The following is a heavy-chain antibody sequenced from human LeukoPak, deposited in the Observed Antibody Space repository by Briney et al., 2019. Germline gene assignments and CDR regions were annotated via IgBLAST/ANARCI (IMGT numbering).Heavy chain of an antibody. J-gene: IGHJ3*02. V-gene: IGHV3-30-3*01. Sequence: GGFLRLSCEASRIAFSNSIMHWVRQAPGKGLEWVPAMSYDGFSKYYADSTKGRFTISRDEFKATVFLQMKSLRPEDTAVYYCARGDYDSSDDAFDIWGQGTMVTVSS. CDR3: ARGDYDSSDDAFDI. CDR1: RIAFSNSI. CDR2: MSYDGFSK. D-gene: IGHD3-22*01.